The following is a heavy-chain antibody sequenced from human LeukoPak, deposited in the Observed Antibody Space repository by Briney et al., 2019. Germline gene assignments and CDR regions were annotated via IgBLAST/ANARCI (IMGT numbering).Heavy chain of an antibody. CDR3: ARDRDGYNYFDY. D-gene: IGHD5-24*01. CDR2: ISYDGSKK. Sequence: GRSLRLSCAASGFTFSSYAMHWVRQAPGRGLEWVAVISYDGSKKYYADSVKGRFTISRDNSKNTLYLKMNSLRAEDTAVYYCARDRDGYNYFDYWGQGTLVTVSS. V-gene: IGHV3-30*04. J-gene: IGHJ4*02. CDR1: GFTFSSYA.